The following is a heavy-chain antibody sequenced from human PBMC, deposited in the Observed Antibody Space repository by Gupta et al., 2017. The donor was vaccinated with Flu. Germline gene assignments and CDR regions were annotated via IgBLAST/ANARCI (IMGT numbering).Heavy chain of an antibody. Sequence: QITLKESGPTLVKPTQTLTLTCTFSGFSLSTSGVGVGWIRQPPGKALEWLALIYWNDDKRYSPSLKSRLTITKDTSKNQVVLTMTNMDPVDTATYYCAHSFQSSAAESNWFDPWGQGTLVTVSS. V-gene: IGHV2-5*01. CDR1: GFSLSTSGVG. CDR2: IYWNDDK. D-gene: IGHD6-13*01. J-gene: IGHJ5*02. CDR3: AHSFQSSAAESNWFDP.